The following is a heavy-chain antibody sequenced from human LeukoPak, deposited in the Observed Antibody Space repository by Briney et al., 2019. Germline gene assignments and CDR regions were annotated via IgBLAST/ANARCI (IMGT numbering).Heavy chain of an antibody. CDR1: GFTFNGYA. Sequence: GRSLRLSCAASGFTFNGYAMNWVRQAPGKGLEWVAFIWYDGSNKYYADSVKGRFTISRDSSKNTLYLQMNSLRAEDTAVYYCAKDERGYYDSSGYFGAIDYWGQGSLATVSS. V-gene: IGHV3-33*06. CDR2: IWYDGSNK. D-gene: IGHD3-22*01. CDR3: AKDERGYYDSSGYFGAIDY. J-gene: IGHJ4*02.